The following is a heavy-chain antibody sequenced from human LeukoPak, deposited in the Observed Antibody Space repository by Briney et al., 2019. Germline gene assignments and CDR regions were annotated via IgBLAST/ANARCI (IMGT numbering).Heavy chain of an antibody. CDR1: GFTFSSYE. V-gene: IGHV3-48*03. CDR2: TSSSGSTI. Sequence: GGSLRLSCAASGFTFSSYEMNWVRQAPGKGLEWVSYTSSSGSTIYYADSVKGRFTISRDNAKNSLYLQMNSLRAEDTAVYYCARELLGYDSSGYYSWGQGTLVTVSS. J-gene: IGHJ4*02. CDR3: ARELLGYDSSGYYS. D-gene: IGHD3-22*01.